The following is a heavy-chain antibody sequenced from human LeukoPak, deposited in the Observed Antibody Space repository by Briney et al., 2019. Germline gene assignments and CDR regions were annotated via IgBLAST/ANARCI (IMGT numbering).Heavy chain of an antibody. V-gene: IGHV4-59*08. CDR3: ARHHSGTMVRGVIDY. D-gene: IGHD3-10*01. CDR1: GGSITSYY. J-gene: IGHJ4*02. Sequence: PSETLSLTCTVSGGSITSYYWSWIRQPPGKGLEWIGYIYYSGSTNYNPSLKSRVTISVDTSKNQFSLKLSSVTAADTAVYYCARHHSGTMVRGVIDYWGQGTLVTVSS. CDR2: IYYSGST.